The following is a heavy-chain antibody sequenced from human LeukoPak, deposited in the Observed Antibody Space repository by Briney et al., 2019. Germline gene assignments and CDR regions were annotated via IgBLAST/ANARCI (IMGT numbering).Heavy chain of an antibody. Sequence: GGSLRLSCAASGFAFDDYAMHWARPAPGKGLECVSLIGGDGGRTYYADSVKGRFTISRDNSKNSLYVQMNSLRTEDTALYYCAKDMPGGQRITMVRGVVVGYYYYGMDVWGQGTTVTVSS. CDR3: AKDMPGGQRITMVRGVVVGYYYYGMDV. CDR2: IGGDGGRT. V-gene: IGHV3-43*02. D-gene: IGHD3-10*01. CDR1: GFAFDDYA. J-gene: IGHJ6*02.